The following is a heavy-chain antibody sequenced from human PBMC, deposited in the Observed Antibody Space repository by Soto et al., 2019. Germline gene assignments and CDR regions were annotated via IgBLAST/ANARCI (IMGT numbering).Heavy chain of an antibody. D-gene: IGHD6-19*01. Sequence: EVQLLESGGGLVQPGGSLRLSCAASGFTFSRNAMNWGRQAPGKGLEWVSVISGSGESTYYADSVKGRFTISRDTSKNTLYLQMNSLRAEDTAVYYCAKEAGAGDFDYWGQGTLVSVST. J-gene: IGHJ4*02. CDR1: GFTFSRNA. CDR2: ISGSGEST. V-gene: IGHV3-23*01. CDR3: AKEAGAGDFDY.